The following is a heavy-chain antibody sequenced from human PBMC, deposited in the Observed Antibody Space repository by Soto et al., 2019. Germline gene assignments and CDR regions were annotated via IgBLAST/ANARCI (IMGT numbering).Heavy chain of an antibody. D-gene: IGHD2-15*01. J-gene: IGHJ4*02. CDR1: GFTFSSYA. CDR3: AKDPSGYCSGGRCYPMVADY. V-gene: IGHV3-23*01. Sequence: GGSLRLSCAASGFTFSSYAMSWVRQAPGKGLEWVSAISGSGGSTYYADSVKGRFTISRDNSKNTLYLQMNSLRAEDTAVYYCAKDPSGYCSGGRCYPMVADYWGQGTLVTVSS. CDR2: ISGSGGST.